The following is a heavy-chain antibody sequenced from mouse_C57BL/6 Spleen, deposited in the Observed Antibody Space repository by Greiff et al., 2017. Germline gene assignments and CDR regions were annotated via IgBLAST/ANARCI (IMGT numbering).Heavy chain of an antibody. CDR2: ISDGGSYT. J-gene: IGHJ2*01. V-gene: IGHV5-4*03. CDR1: GFTFSSYA. Sequence: EVTLVESGGGLVKPGGSLKLSCAASGFTFSSYAMSWVRQTPEKRLEWVATISDGGSYTYYPDNVKGRFTISRDNAKNNLYLQMSHLKSEDTAMYYCARAGSSGYFDYWGQGTTLTVSS. D-gene: IGHD3-2*02. CDR3: ARAGSSGYFDY.